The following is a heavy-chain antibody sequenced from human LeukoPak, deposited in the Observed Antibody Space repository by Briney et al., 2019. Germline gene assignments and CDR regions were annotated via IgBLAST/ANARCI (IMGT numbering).Heavy chain of an antibody. CDR3: AKDHLGYCSSTSCYSLFDY. Sequence: GGSLRLSCAASGFTVSSNYMSWVRQAPGKGLEWVSVIYSGGSTYYADSVKGRFTISRDNSKNTLYLQMNSLRAEDTAVYYCAKDHLGYCSSTSCYSLFDYWGQGTLVTVSS. V-gene: IGHV3-53*01. CDR1: GFTVSSNY. J-gene: IGHJ4*02. CDR2: IYSGGST. D-gene: IGHD2-2*01.